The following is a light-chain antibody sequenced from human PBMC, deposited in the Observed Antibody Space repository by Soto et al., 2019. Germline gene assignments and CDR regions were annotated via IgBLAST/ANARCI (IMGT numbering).Light chain of an antibody. CDR2: DAS. J-gene: IGKJ1*01. CDR1: QTISTW. CDR3: QQYNSYSWT. Sequence: DIQMTQSPSTLSASVGDRVTITCRASQTISTWLAWYQQKPGKAPKLLIYDASTLHSGVTSRFSGSGSGTEFTLTISSLQPDDFASYYCQQYNSYSWTFGQGTTVEI. V-gene: IGKV1-5*01.